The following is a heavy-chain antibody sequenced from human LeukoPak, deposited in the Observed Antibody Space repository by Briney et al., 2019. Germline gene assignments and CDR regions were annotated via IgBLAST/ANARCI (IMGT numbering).Heavy chain of an antibody. J-gene: IGHJ5*02. CDR1: GFTVISYG. D-gene: IGHD6-13*01. CDR3: AKVGGFYSSSWYNWFDP. Sequence: PGGSLRLSCAASGFTVISYGMHWVRQAPGKGLEWVAFLRFDGTHIYYADSVKGRFTISRDNSKNTLYLQMNSLRAEDTAVYYCAKVGGFYSSSWYNWFDPWGQGTLVTVSS. CDR2: LRFDGTHI. V-gene: IGHV3-30*02.